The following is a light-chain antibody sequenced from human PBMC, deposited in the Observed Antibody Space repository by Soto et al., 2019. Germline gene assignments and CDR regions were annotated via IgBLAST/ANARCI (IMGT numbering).Light chain of an antibody. V-gene: IGKV3-11*01. J-gene: IGKJ2*01. CDR3: QQRSSWPYT. CDR1: ESVSSF. CDR2: DAS. Sequence: EIVLTQSPATLSLSPGERATLSCRASESVSSFLAWYQHKPGQAARLFIYDASNRATGIPARFSGSVSGTDFTLTISSLEPEDFAVYYCQQRSSWPYTFGQGTKLQIK.